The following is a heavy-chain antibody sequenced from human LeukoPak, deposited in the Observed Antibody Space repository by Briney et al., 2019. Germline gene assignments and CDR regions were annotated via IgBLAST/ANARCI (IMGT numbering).Heavy chain of an antibody. J-gene: IGHJ3*02. CDR3: ARVRLWLYAFDI. Sequence: SETLSLTCTVSGGSISSYYWSWIRQPPGKGLEWVGYIYYSGSTNYNPSLKSRVTISVDTSKNQFSLKLSSVTAADTAMYYCARVRLWLYAFDIWGQGTMVTVSS. CDR1: GGSISSYY. D-gene: IGHD5-18*01. CDR2: IYYSGST. V-gene: IGHV4-59*01.